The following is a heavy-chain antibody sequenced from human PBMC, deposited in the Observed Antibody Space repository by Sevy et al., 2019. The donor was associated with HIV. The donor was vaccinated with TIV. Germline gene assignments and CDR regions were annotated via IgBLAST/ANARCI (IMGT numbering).Heavy chain of an antibody. CDR2: IWYDGSNK. J-gene: IGHJ6*02. CDR3: ARDGGYCSSTSCYTWRDMGYYGMDV. CDR1: GFTFSSYG. D-gene: IGHD2-2*02. V-gene: IGHV3-33*01. Sequence: GGSLRLSCAASGFTFSSYGMHWVRQAPGKGLEWVAVIWYDGSNKYYADSVKGRFTISRDNSKNTLYLQMNSLRAEDTAVYYCARDGGYCSSTSCYTWRDMGYYGMDVWGQGTTVTVSS.